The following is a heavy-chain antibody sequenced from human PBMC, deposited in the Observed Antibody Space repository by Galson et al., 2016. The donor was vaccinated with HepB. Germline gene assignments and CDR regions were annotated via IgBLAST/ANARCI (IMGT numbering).Heavy chain of an antibody. V-gene: IGHV3-9*01. CDR3: AKDPGLQPKGWFDP. D-gene: IGHD4-11*01. Sequence: SLRLSCAASGFTFDDYAMHWVRQVPGKGLEWVSSISWNGGNINYADSVKGRFTISRDNAKNSLYLQMNSLRVEDTALYYCAKDPGLQPKGWFDPWGQGTLVTVAS. J-gene: IGHJ5*02. CDR1: GFTFDDYA. CDR2: ISWNGGNI.